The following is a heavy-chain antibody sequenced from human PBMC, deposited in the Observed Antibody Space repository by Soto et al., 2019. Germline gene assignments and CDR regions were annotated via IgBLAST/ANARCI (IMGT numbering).Heavy chain of an antibody. CDR2: VGGSGSST. Sequence: GGSLRLSCSASGFTFSSYAMSWVRQAPGKGLEWVSAVGGSGSSTYYADSVKGRFTISRDNTKNTLYLELNSLRAEDTAVYYCAQHQRTPARQLDYFDYWGQGTMVTVYS. CDR1: GFTFSSYA. D-gene: IGHD6-6*01. CDR3: AQHQRTPARQLDYFDY. V-gene: IGHV3-23*01. J-gene: IGHJ4*02.